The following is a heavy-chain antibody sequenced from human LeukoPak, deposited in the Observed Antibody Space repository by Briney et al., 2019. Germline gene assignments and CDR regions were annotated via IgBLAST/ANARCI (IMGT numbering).Heavy chain of an antibody. CDR1: GFTFSSYG. Sequence: GGSLRLSCAASGFTFSSYGMHWVRQAPGKGLEWVAVIWYDGSNKYYADSVKGRFTISRDNSKNTLYLQMNSLRAEDTAVYYCAKDYYGGDSHYYGTDVWGQGTTVTVSS. CDR3: AKDYYGGDSHYYGTDV. V-gene: IGHV3-33*06. J-gene: IGHJ6*02. D-gene: IGHD4-23*01. CDR2: IWYDGSNK.